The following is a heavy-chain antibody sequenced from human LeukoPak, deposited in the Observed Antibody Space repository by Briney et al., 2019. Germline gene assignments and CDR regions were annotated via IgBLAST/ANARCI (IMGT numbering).Heavy chain of an antibody. CDR2: IWYDGSNK. J-gene: IGHJ4*02. V-gene: IGHV3-33*06. CDR1: GVTLCSYG. Sequence: GGSLRVSCAEAGVTLCSYGMHWVRQAPSKGLEWVAVIWYDGSNKYYADSVKGRFTISRDNSKNTLYLQMNSLRAEDTAVYYCAKDYPYDSSGYGFDYWGQGTLVTVSS. D-gene: IGHD3-22*01. CDR3: AKDYPYDSSGYGFDY.